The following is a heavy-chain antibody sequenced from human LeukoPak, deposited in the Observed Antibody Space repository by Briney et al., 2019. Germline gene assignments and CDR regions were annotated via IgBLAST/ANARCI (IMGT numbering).Heavy chain of an antibody. V-gene: IGHV3-30*03. CDR1: GFTFSSDG. CDR2: VSADGRTQ. Sequence: PGGSLRLSCAASGFTFSSDGMHWVRQAPGKGLEWVTVVSADGRTQLYSDSVKGRFTVSRDNSLNTLHLQMNSLKTEDTAVYYCAREFGHNRWYFDYWGQGALVTVSS. D-gene: IGHD5-24*01. J-gene: IGHJ4*02. CDR3: AREFGHNRWYFDY.